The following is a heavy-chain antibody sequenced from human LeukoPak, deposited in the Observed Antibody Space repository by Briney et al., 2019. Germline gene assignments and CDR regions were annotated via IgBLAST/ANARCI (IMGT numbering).Heavy chain of an antibody. J-gene: IGHJ4*02. Sequence: PGGSLRLSCAASGFTFSSYWMSWVRQAPGKGPEWVANIKQDGSEKYYVDSVKGRFTISRDNAKNSLYLQMNSLRAEDTAVYYCARDRRDYYDSSGRRGYFDYWGQGTLVTVSS. CDR1: GFTFSSYW. V-gene: IGHV3-7*01. CDR3: ARDRRDYYDSSGRRGYFDY. D-gene: IGHD3-22*01. CDR2: IKQDGSEK.